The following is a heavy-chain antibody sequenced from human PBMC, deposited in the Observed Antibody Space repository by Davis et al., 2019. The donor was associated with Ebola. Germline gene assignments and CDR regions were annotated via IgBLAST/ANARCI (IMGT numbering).Heavy chain of an antibody. J-gene: IGHJ2*01. CDR1: GFTVSSNY. Sequence: PGGSLRLSCAASGFTVSSNYMSXXXXSQGKGLEWVSVIYSGGSTYYADSVKGRSTISRDNSKNTLYLQMNSLRAEDTAVYYCARDLYGDLHFDLWGRGTLVTVSS. D-gene: IGHD4-17*01. CDR3: ARDLYGDLHFDL. V-gene: IGHV3-53*01. CDR2: IYSGGST.